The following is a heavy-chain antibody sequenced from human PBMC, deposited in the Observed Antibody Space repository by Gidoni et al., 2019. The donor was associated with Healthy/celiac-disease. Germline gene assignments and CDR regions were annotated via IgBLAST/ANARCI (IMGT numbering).Heavy chain of an antibody. CDR2: INPNSGGT. CDR3: ARGGTYYYFCCSSPAS. Sequence: QVQLVQSGAEVKKPGAAVKVSCKAPGYTRTGDYMHWVRQAPGQGLAWLGWINPNSGGTTYAQMFQGWVTLTRDSSIRTASMELIRLSSGATAVYYCARGGTYYYFCCSSPASWGQGTLFTVSS. V-gene: IGHV1-2*04. CDR1: GYTRTGDY. D-gene: IGHD3-3*01. J-gene: IGHJ5*02.